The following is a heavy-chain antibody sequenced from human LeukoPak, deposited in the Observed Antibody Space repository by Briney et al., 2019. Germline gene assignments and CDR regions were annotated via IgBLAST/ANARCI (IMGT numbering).Heavy chain of an antibody. CDR3: ARRRDLYSGSYYPFDY. CDR2: IYPGDSDA. Sequence: GASLKISCKGSGYNFNSYWIGWVRQLPGKGLKWMGIIYPGDSDARYSPSLEGQVTISADKSISTAYLQWSSLKASDTAMYYCARRRDLYSGSYYPFDYWGQGTLVTVSS. J-gene: IGHJ4*02. CDR1: GYNFNSYW. D-gene: IGHD1-26*01. V-gene: IGHV5-51*01.